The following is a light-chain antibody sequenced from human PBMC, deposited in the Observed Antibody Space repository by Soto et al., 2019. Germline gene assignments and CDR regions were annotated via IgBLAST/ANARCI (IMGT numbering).Light chain of an antibody. Sequence: DIVLTQSPGPLSLSPGERATLSCRASQSVTSSYLAWYQQRPGQXXXXLXXXAXSRATGFXDRFSGTGSATDFTLTISRLEPEDFAVFYCQQYGNSPITFGQGTRLEIK. CDR2: XAX. J-gene: IGKJ5*01. V-gene: IGKV3-20*01. CDR1: QSVTSSY. CDR3: QQYGNSPIT.